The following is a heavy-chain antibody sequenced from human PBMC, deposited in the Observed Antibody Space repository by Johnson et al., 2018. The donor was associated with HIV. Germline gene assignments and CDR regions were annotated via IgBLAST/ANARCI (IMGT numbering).Heavy chain of an antibody. CDR2: IRYDGSNK. J-gene: IGHJ3*01. Sequence: QEQLVESGGGLVQPGGSLRLSCAASGFTLNSHGMHWVRQAPGKGLEWVAFIRYDGSNKYYADSVKGRFTISRDNAKNSLYLQMNSLRAEDTALYYCVRGGLGYQNIHDPFDVWGQGTMVRLF. D-gene: IGHD3-22*01. CDR1: GFTLNSHG. V-gene: IGHV3-30*02. CDR3: VRGGLGYQNIHDPFDV.